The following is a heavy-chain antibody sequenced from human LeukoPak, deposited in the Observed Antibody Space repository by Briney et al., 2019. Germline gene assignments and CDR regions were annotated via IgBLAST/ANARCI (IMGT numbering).Heavy chain of an antibody. D-gene: IGHD2-15*01. J-gene: IGHJ4*02. CDR1: GFTFSSYG. CDR2: ISYEGSNK. V-gene: IGHV3-30*18. CDR3: AKVRTQYCSSGNCFNYYFEY. Sequence: GGSLRLSCAASGFTFSSYGMHWVRQAPGKGLEWVAVISYEGSNKQYADSVKGRFTMSRDNSKNTLYLQMNSLRSEDAAVYYCAKVRTQYCSSGNCFNYYFEYWGQGTLATVSS.